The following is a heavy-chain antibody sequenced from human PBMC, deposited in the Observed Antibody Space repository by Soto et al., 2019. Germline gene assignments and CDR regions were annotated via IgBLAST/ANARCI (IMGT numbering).Heavy chain of an antibody. V-gene: IGHV1-69*13. CDR3: ARTGVLEQWLVPYYFDY. CDR1: GGTFSSYA. J-gene: IGHJ4*02. CDR2: IIPIFGTA. Sequence: SVKVSCKASGGTFSSYAISWVRQAPGQGLEWMGGIIPIFGTANYAQKFQGRVTITADESTSTAYMELSSLRSEDTAVYYCARTGVLEQWLVPYYFDYWGQGTLVTVSS. D-gene: IGHD6-19*01.